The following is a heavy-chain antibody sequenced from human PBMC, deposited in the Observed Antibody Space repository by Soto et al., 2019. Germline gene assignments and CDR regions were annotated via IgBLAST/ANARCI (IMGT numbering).Heavy chain of an antibody. J-gene: IGHJ4*02. D-gene: IGHD6-19*01. CDR3: RVGDSSGLVVY. CDR1: GFIFSSYG. CDR2: ISYDGSNK. Sequence: QVQLVESGGGVVQPGRSLRLSCAASGFIFSSYGMHWVRQAPGKGLEWVAFISYDGSNKKYVDSVKGRFTISRDNSKSTLYLQMNSLRTEDTAVYYARVGDSSGLVVYWGQGTLVTVSS. V-gene: IGHV3-30*03.